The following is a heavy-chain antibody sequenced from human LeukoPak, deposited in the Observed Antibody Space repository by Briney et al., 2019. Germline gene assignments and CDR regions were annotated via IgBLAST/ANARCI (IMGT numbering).Heavy chain of an antibody. Sequence: GGSLRLSCAVSGFTFDDYAMHWVRQAPGKGLEWVSGINWNSGSIGYADSVKGRFTISRDNAKNSLYLQMNSLRAEDTAVYYCARPTGSDYWGQGTLVTVSS. CDR3: ARPTGSDY. J-gene: IGHJ4*02. CDR1: GFTFDDYA. D-gene: IGHD1-1*01. V-gene: IGHV3-9*01. CDR2: INWNSGSI.